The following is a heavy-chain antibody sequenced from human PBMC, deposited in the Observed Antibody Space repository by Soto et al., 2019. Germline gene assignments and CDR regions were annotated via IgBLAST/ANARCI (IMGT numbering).Heavy chain of an antibody. CDR3: ASSKPPVPAY. Sequence: PSETLSLACTISGDLTNSYYWSWIRQPPGKGLEWIGCIHYSGTTNFNSSLKNRVTISVDNSKNQFSLKLTSVTAADTAVYFCASSKPPVPAYWGQGALVTVSS. CDR1: GDLTNSYY. CDR2: IHYSGTT. D-gene: IGHD2-2*01. J-gene: IGHJ4*02. V-gene: IGHV4-59*01.